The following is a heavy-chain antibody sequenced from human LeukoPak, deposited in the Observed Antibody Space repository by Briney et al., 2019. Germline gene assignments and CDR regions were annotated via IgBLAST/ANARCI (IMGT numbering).Heavy chain of an antibody. J-gene: IGHJ4*02. V-gene: IGHV1-69*05. Sequence: SVKVSCKASGGTFSSYAISWVRQAPGQGLEWMGGIIPIFGTANYAQKFQGRVTITTDESTSTAYMELSSLRSEDTAVYYCARWAGLCTTNNCYNHFDYWGQGTLVTVSS. CDR2: IIPIFGTA. CDR3: ARWAGLCTTNNCYNHFDY. D-gene: IGHD2-2*02. CDR1: GGTFSSYA.